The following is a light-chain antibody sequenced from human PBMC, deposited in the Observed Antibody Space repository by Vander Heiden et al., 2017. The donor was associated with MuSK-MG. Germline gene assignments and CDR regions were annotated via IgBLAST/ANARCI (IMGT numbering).Light chain of an antibody. Sequence: IVMTQSPATLSVPPGERATLSCRASQSVSSNLAWYQQKPGQAPRLLIYDSSTRATGIPARFSGSGSGTEFTLTISSLQSEDFAVYYCQQYNKWPPSWTFGQGTKVEIK. V-gene: IGKV3-15*01. CDR2: DSS. CDR1: QSVSSN. J-gene: IGKJ1*01. CDR3: QQYNKWPPSWT.